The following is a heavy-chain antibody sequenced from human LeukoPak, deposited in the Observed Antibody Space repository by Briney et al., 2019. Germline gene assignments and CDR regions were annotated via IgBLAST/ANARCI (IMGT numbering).Heavy chain of an antibody. CDR1: GYTFTSHD. J-gene: IGHJ4*02. CDR3: ARGGSSWYTFDY. Sequence: ASVKVSCKASGYTFTSHDINWVRQATGQGLEWMGWMNPNSGNTGYAQKFQGRVTLTRNTSISTAYMELSRLRSEDTAVYYCARGGSSWYTFDYWGQGTLVTVSS. V-gene: IGHV1-8*01. D-gene: IGHD6-13*01. CDR2: MNPNSGNT.